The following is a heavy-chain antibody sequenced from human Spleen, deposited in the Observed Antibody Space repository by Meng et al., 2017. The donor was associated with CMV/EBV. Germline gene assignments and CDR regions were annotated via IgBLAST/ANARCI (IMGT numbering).Heavy chain of an antibody. V-gene: IGHV1-2*02. CDR1: GYTFTGYY. Sequence: ASVKVSCKASGYTFTGYYMNWVRQAPGQGLEWMGWINPNSGGTNYAQKFQGRVTMTRDTSISTAYMELSRLRSDDTAVYYCARDREENGYSSSWYYYGMDVWGQGTTVTVSS. CDR2: INPNSGGT. CDR3: ARDREENGYSSSWYYYGMDV. J-gene: IGHJ6*02. D-gene: IGHD6-13*01.